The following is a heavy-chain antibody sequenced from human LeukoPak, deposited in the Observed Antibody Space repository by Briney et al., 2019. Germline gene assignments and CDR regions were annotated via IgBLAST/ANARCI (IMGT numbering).Heavy chain of an antibody. CDR3: AKDSSGYYYTTTDY. CDR2: ISGSGGST. V-gene: IGHV3-23*01. J-gene: IGHJ4*02. CDR1: GFTFSSYA. Sequence: PGGSLRLSCAASGFTFSSYAMSWVRQAPGKGMEWVSAISGSGGSTYYADSVQGRFPISRDHSQNTLYLQMNSLRAEDTAVYYCAKDSSGYYYTTTDYWGQGTLVTVSS. D-gene: IGHD3-22*01.